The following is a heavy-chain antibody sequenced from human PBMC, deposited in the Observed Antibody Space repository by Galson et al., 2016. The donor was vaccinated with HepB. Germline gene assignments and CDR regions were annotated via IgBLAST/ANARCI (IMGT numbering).Heavy chain of an antibody. V-gene: IGHV1-3*01. CDR2: INAGNGNT. Sequence: SVKVSCKASGYTFTSYAMHWVRQAPGQRLEWMGWINAGNGNTKYSQKFQGRVTIASDTSADTAYMELTSLRSEDTAVYYCARSRYCTNTYCYRSGWFDPWGQGTLVTVSS. CDR1: GYTFTSYA. J-gene: IGHJ5*02. D-gene: IGHD2-2*01. CDR3: ARSRYCTNTYCYRSGWFDP.